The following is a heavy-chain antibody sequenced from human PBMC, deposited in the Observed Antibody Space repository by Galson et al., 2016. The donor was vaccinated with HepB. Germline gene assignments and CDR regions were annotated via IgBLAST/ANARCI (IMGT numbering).Heavy chain of an antibody. V-gene: IGHV4-39*01. D-gene: IGHD3/OR15-3a*01. CDR2: IYYNGDA. Sequence: SETLSLTCTVSGGSIKTSIYYWGWIRQPPGKGLEWIGSIYYNGDAYYNPSLKSRVTISIDTSKNQFSLNLRSVTAADTAVYYCATPHVTGGPDFWGQGALVTVSS. CDR3: ATPHVTGGPDF. CDR1: GGSIKTSIYY. J-gene: IGHJ4*02.